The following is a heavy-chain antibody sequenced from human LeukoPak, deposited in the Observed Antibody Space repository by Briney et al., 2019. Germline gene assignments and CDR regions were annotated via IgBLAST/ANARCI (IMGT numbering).Heavy chain of an antibody. Sequence: GGSLRLSCAASGFTFSSYALTWVRQAPGKGLEWVSGISGSGGSTYYADSVKGRFTISRDNSKNTLYLQMNSLRAEDTAVYYCAIPVAGPWLAPYSMNVWGQGTTVTVSS. CDR1: GFTFSSYA. J-gene: IGHJ6*02. CDR3: AIPVAGPWLAPYSMNV. V-gene: IGHV3-23*01. CDR2: ISGSGGST. D-gene: IGHD6-19*01.